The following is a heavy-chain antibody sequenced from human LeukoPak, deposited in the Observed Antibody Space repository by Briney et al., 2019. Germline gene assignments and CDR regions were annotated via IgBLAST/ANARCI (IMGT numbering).Heavy chain of an antibody. Sequence: ASVKVSCKASGYTFTGYYMHWVRQAPGQGLEWMGWINPNSGGTNYAQKFQGWVTMTRDTSISTAYMELSRLRSDDTAVYYCARGGRITIFGAVTPFDYWGQGTLVTVSS. CDR3: ARGGRITIFGAVTPFDY. CDR1: GYTFTGYY. J-gene: IGHJ4*02. CDR2: INPNSGGT. V-gene: IGHV1-2*04. D-gene: IGHD3-3*01.